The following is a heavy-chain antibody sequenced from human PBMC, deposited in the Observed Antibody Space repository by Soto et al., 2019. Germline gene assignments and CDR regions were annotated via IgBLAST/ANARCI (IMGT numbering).Heavy chain of an antibody. CDR2: IYYSGST. CDR3: ASSSSWRNYFDY. Sequence: KPSETLSLTCTVSGGSVSSGSYYWSWIRQPPGKGLEWIGYIYYSGSTNYNPSLKSRVTISVDTSKNQFSLKLSSVTAADTAVYYCASSSSWRNYFDYWGQGTLVTVSS. V-gene: IGHV4-61*01. D-gene: IGHD6-13*01. CDR1: GGSVSSGSYY. J-gene: IGHJ4*02.